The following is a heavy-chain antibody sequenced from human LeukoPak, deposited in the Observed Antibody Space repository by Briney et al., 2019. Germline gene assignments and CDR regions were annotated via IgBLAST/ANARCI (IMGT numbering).Heavy chain of an antibody. Sequence: GGSLRLSCAASGFSISNYNMNWVRQAPGKGLEWLSSISSSSSTIFYADSVKGRLTISRDNAKNSLFLQMNILRAEDTAVYYCATEPLYYYYMDVWGKGTTVTVSS. CDR2: ISSSSSTI. D-gene: IGHD1-14*01. CDR1: GFSISNYN. V-gene: IGHV3-48*01. CDR3: ATEPLYYYYMDV. J-gene: IGHJ6*03.